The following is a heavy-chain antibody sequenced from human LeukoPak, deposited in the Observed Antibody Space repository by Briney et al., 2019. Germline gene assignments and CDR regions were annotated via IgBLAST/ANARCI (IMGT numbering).Heavy chain of an antibody. CDR2: IWYDGSNK. Sequence: GRSLRLSCAASGFTFSNYGMHWVRQAPGKGLEWVAVIWYDGSNKYYADSVKGRFTISRDNSKDTLYLQMNSLRAEDTAVYYCARSPPDTAMVLDYWGQGTLVTVSS. CDR3: ARSPPDTAMVLDY. D-gene: IGHD5-18*01. V-gene: IGHV3-33*01. J-gene: IGHJ4*02. CDR1: GFTFSNYG.